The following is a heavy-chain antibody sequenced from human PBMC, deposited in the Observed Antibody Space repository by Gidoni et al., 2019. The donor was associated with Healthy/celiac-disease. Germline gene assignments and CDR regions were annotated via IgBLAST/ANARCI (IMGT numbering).Heavy chain of an antibody. CDR1: GGSISSYY. Sequence: QVQLQESGPGLVKPSENLSLTCTLSGGSISSYYWRWVRQPPGKGLEWIGYIYYSGSTNYNPSLKSRVTISVDTSKNQFSLKLSSVTAADTAVYYCARHYVGSSFDYWGQGTLVTVSS. CDR2: IYYSGST. J-gene: IGHJ4*02. V-gene: IGHV4-59*08. D-gene: IGHD6-13*01. CDR3: ARHYVGSSFDY.